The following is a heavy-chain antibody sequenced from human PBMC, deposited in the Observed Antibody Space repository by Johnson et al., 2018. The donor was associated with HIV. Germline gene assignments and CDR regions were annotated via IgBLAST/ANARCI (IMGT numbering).Heavy chain of an antibody. Sequence: EVQVVESGGGLVKPGGSLRLSCAASGFTFSDNYMSWVRQAPGKGLEWVSLIYSGGSTYYADSVKGRFSISRDNSKNTLYLQMNSLRAEDTAVYYCAKCIWGSSLIDAFDIWGQGTMVTVSS. CDR2: IYSGGST. D-gene: IGHD6-13*01. CDR1: GFTFSDNY. V-gene: IGHV3-66*01. CDR3: AKCIWGSSLIDAFDI. J-gene: IGHJ3*02.